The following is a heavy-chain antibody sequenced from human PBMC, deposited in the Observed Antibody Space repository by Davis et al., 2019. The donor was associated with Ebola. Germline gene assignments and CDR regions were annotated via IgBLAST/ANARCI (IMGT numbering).Heavy chain of an antibody. CDR2: ISGSGCST. CDR1: GFTFSSYA. V-gene: IGHV3-23*01. D-gene: IGHD3-3*01. CDR3: AKSGLSFGVVKYHYGMDV. Sequence: GGSLRLSCAASGFTFSSYAMSWVRQAPGKGLEWVSAISGSGCSTYYADSVKGRFTIPRDNSKKTLYLQMNSLRAEDTAVYYCAKSGLSFGVVKYHYGMDVWGKGTTVTVSS. J-gene: IGHJ6*04.